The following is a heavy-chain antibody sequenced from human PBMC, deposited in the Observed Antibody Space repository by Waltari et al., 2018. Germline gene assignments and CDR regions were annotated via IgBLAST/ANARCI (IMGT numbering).Heavy chain of an antibody. J-gene: IGHJ3*02. V-gene: IGHV4-39*01. CDR3: SRQRWGQFDAFDI. CDR2: VFYSGTT. D-gene: IGHD3-16*01. CDR1: GGLITSHSYY. Sequence: QLQLQESGPGLVKPSETLSLTCQVSGGLITSHSYYWGWIRQPPGKGREWIGSVFYSGTTNYNPSLKSRVTTFVDTSKNHFSLKLSSVTAADTATYYCSRQRWGQFDAFDIWGLGTMVTVSS.